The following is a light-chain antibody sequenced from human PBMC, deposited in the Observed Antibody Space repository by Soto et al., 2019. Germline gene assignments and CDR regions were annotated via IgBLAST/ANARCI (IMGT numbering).Light chain of an antibody. Sequence: VFLTQXXAXXSXSXGERATLSCRASQSISEFLAWYQQKPGQAPRLLIYDASNRATGTPARFSGSGSGTDFTLTISSLEAEDFALYYCQQRSKWPVTFGGGTKVDI. J-gene: IGKJ4*01. V-gene: IGKV3-11*01. CDR1: QSISEF. CDR2: DAS. CDR3: QQRSKWPVT.